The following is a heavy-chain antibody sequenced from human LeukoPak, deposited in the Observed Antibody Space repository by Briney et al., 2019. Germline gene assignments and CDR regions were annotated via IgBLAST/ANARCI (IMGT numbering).Heavy chain of an antibody. CDR2: ISYDGSNK. V-gene: IGHV3-30*19. CDR1: GFIFSSHG. J-gene: IGHJ4*02. D-gene: IGHD3-22*01. CDR3: ARDSVVITSFDY. Sequence: GGSLRLSCAASGFIFSSHGMHWVRQAPGKGLEWVAVISYDGSNKYYADSVKGRFTISRDNSKNTLYLQMNSLRAEDTAVYYCARDSVVITSFDYWGQGTLVTVSS.